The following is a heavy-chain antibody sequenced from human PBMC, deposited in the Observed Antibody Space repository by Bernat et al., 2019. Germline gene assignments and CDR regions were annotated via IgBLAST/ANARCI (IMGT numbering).Heavy chain of an antibody. CDR1: GFTFSSYS. Sequence: EVQLVESGGGLVKPGGSLRLSCAASGFTFSSYSMNWVRQAPGKGLEWVSSISSSSSYIYYADSVKGRFTISRNNAKKSLYRQMNSLRAEDTAVYYCARSQLERQSYYYYYMDVWGKGTAVTVSS. D-gene: IGHD1-1*01. CDR3: ARSQLERQSYYYYYMDV. CDR2: ISSSSSYI. J-gene: IGHJ6*03. V-gene: IGHV3-21*01.